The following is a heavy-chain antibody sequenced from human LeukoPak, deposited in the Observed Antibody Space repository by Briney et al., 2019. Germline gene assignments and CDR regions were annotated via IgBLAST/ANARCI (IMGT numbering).Heavy chain of an antibody. CDR3: ARDWGRDYETRYNWFDP. CDR2: IYYSGST. V-gene: IGHV4-31*03. CDR1: GGSISSGGYY. Sequence: SETLSLTCTVSGGSISSGGYYWSWIRQHPGKGLEWIGYIYYSGSTYYNPSLKSRVTISVDTSKNLFSLKLSSVTAADTAVYYCARDWGRDYETRYNWFDPWGQGTLVTVPS. J-gene: IGHJ5*02. D-gene: IGHD4-17*01.